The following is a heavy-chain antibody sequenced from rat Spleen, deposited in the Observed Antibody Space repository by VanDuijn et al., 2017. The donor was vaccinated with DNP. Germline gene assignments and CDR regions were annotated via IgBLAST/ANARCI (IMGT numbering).Heavy chain of an antibody. CDR1: GFTFSDYN. V-gene: IGHV5S10*01. CDR2: IIYDGS. CDR3: ATDNSGFDY. Sequence: EVQLVESGGGLVQPGRSLKLSCAASGFTFSDYNMAWVRQAPKKGLEWVATIIYDGSNYRDSVKGRFTISRDNAKSTLYLQMDSLRSEDTATYYCATDNSGFDYWGQGVMVTVSS. J-gene: IGHJ2*01. D-gene: IGHD4-3*01.